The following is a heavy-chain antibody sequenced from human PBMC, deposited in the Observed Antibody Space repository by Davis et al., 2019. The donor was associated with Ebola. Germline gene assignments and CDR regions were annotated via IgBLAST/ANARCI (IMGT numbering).Heavy chain of an antibody. CDR3: ATTHSDYGDAFDI. J-gene: IGHJ3*02. CDR2: ISYSGATI. Sequence: GESLKISCAASGFTFSDNYMTWIRQAPGQGLEWVAYISYSGATIYYADSVKGRFTISRDNSKNTLYLQMGSLRAEDMAVYYCATTHSDYGDAFDIWGQGTMVTVSS. D-gene: IGHD4-17*01. V-gene: IGHV3-11*04. CDR1: GFTFSDNY.